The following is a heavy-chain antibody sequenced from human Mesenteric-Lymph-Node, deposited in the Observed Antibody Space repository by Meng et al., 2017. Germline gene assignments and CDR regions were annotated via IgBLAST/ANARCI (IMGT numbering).Heavy chain of an antibody. J-gene: IGHJ4*01. D-gene: IGHD3-10*01. CDR3: VKGVRAVINQPSDY. Sequence: INIGGSTIYYADSVKGRFTISRDNAKNSLYLQMNSLRADDTAVYYCVKGVRAVINQPSDYWGHGTLVTVSS. CDR2: INIGGSTI. V-gene: IGHV3-11*01.